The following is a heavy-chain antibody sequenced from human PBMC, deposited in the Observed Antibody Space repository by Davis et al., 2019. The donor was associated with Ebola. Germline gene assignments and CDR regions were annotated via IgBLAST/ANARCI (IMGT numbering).Heavy chain of an antibody. Sequence: ASVKVSCKASGYTFTNYYMHWVRQAPGLGLEWMGIINPGGGDTSYAQKFQGRVTMTRDSSARTVYMELSRLRSEDTAVYYCARSFSSTFVGWFDPWGQGTLVTVSS. J-gene: IGHJ5*02. CDR3: ARSFSSTFVGWFDP. CDR1: GYTFTNYY. V-gene: IGHV1-46*01. D-gene: IGHD6-13*01. CDR2: INPGGGDT.